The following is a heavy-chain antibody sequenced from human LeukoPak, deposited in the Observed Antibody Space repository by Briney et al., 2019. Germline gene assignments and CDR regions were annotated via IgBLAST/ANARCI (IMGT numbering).Heavy chain of an antibody. CDR2: ISSSSSYI. Sequence: GGSLRLSCAASGFTFSSYWMNWARQAPGKGLEWVSSISSSSSYIYYADSVKGRFTISRDNAKSSLYLQMSNLRAEDTAVYFCARGGGLDVWGQGATVTVSS. J-gene: IGHJ6*02. V-gene: IGHV3-21*04. D-gene: IGHD3-16*01. CDR3: ARGGGLDV. CDR1: GFTFSSYW.